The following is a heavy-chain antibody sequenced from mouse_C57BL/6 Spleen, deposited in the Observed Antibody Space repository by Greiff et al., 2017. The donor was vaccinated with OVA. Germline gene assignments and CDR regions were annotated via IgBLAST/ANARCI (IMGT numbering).Heavy chain of an antibody. CDR1: GFSLTSYG. D-gene: IGHD2-4*01. CDR3: ARRGDYDNYAMAY. J-gene: IGHJ4*01. CDR2: IWSGGST. V-gene: IGHV2-2*01. Sequence: QVHVKQSGPGLVQPSQSLSITCTVSGFSLTSYGVHWVRQSPGKGLEWLGVIWSGGSTDYNAAFISRLSISKDNSQSQVFFKKNSLQTDDTAIYYCARRGDYDNYAMAYWGQGTSVTVSS.